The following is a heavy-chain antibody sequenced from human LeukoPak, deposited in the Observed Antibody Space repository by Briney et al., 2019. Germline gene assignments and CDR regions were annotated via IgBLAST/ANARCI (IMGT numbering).Heavy chain of an antibody. Sequence: PGGPLRLSWPAPEFTLISYAMHGFRKAPAKGLGGVAVLSYEGSNKYYADSVKGRFTISRDNSKNTLYLQMNSLRAEDTAVYYCARVEYSSGWYVYRVYYYGMDVWGQGTTVTVSS. J-gene: IGHJ6*02. D-gene: IGHD6-19*01. CDR3: ARVEYSSGWYVYRVYYYGMDV. CDR2: LSYEGSNK. V-gene: IGHV3-30-3*01. CDR1: EFTLISYA.